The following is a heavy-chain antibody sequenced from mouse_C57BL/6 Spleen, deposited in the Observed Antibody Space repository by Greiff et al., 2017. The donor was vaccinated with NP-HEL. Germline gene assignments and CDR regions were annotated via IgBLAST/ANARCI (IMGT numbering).Heavy chain of an antibody. CDR3: AREGDYLGYFDY. CDR2: ISSGSSTI. Sequence: EVQLVESGGGLVKPGGSLKLSCAASGFTFSDYGMHWVRQAPEKGLEWVAYISSGSSTIYYADTVKGRFPISRDNAKNTLFLQMTSLRSKDTAMYYCAREGDYLGYFDYWGQGTTLTVSS. D-gene: IGHD2-13*01. CDR1: GFTFSDYG. V-gene: IGHV5-17*01. J-gene: IGHJ2*01.